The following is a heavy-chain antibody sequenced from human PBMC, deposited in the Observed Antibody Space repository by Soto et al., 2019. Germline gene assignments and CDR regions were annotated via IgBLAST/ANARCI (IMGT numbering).Heavy chain of an antibody. CDR1: GGSISSGGYY. Sequence: SETLSLTCTVSGGSISSGGYYWSWIRQHPGKGLEWVGYISYTGSTNYNPSLKSRATISADTSKNLFSLRLSSVTAADTAIYYCARDPDWKNKYYMDVWGKGTTVTVSS. D-gene: IGHD1-1*01. CDR3: ARDPDWKNKYYMDV. V-gene: IGHV4-61*08. J-gene: IGHJ6*03. CDR2: ISYTGST.